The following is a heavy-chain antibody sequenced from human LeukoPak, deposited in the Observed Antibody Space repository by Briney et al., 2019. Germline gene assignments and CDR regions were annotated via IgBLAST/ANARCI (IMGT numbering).Heavy chain of an antibody. J-gene: IGHJ4*02. Sequence: PSETLSLTCSVSGGSISTYSWSWIRLPPGKGLEWVGHMYYSGTTKYNPSLKSLVTISVDTSKNQFSLRLSSVTAADTAVYFCAGAGSIYGWFDYWGQGTLVTVSS. CDR1: GGSISTYS. D-gene: IGHD5-18*01. CDR3: AGAGSIYGWFDY. CDR2: MYYSGTT. V-gene: IGHV4-59*13.